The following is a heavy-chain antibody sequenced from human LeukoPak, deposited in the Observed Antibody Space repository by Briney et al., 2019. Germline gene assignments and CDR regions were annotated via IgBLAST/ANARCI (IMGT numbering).Heavy chain of an antibody. D-gene: IGHD5-12*01. CDR3: ARDREVATSYYFDY. Sequence: ASVKVSCKASGYTFTGYYMHWVRQAPGQGLEWMGWINPNSGGTNYAQKFQGRVTMTRDTSISTAYMELSRLRSDDTAVYYCARDREVATSYYFDYWGQGTLVTVSS. CDR2: INPNSGGT. J-gene: IGHJ4*02. V-gene: IGHV1-2*02. CDR1: GYTFTGYY.